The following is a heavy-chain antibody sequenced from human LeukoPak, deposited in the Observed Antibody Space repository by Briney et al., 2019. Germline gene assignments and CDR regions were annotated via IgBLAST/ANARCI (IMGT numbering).Heavy chain of an antibody. CDR2: ISGNGDTT. J-gene: IGHJ4*02. CDR1: GFTFSSYA. V-gene: IGHV3-23*01. D-gene: IGHD2/OR15-2a*01. Sequence: GGSLRLSCAASGFTFSSYAMNWVRQAPGKGLEWVSGISGNGDTTYYADSVKGRFTISKDNAKNTVYLQMNSLRAEDTAVYYCVSFYETYWGRGTLVTVSS. CDR3: VSFYETY.